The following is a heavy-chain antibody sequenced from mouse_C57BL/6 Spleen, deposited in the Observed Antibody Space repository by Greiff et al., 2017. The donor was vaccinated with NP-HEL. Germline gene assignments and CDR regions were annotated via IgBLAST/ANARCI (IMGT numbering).Heavy chain of an antibody. V-gene: IGHV3-1*01. CDR2: ISYSGST. CDR3: ARTSPYYGSSPWFAY. CDR1: GYSITSGYD. D-gene: IGHD1-1*01. Sequence: VQLKESGPGMVKPSQSLSLTCTVTGYSITSGYDWHWIRHFPGNKLEWMGYISYSGSTNYNPSLKSRISITHDTSKNHFFLKLNSVTTEDTATYYCARTSPYYGSSPWFAYWGQGTLVTVSA. J-gene: IGHJ3*01.